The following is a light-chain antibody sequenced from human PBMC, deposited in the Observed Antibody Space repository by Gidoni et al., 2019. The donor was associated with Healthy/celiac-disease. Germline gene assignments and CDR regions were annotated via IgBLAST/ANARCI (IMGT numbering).Light chain of an antibody. CDR1: SSDVGGCNY. CDR2: YDS. V-gene: IGLV2-14*01. Sequence: QSALTQPASVSGSPGQSVTISCPGTSSDVGGCNYFSWYQQHQGKAPKLMTHYDSNRPSVVATRLSGATSGSTAALTITGLQAEEEADYYCSSYTSSSTLWVFGGGTKLTVL. J-gene: IGLJ3*02. CDR3: SSYTSSSTLWV.